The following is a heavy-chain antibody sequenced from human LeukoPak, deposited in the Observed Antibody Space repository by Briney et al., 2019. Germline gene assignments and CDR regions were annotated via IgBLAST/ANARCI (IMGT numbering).Heavy chain of an antibody. CDR1: TFTFSNYA. CDR3: AKEDDILTGYYPFDS. D-gene: IGHD3-9*01. CDR2: ISGSGTGT. V-gene: IGHV3-23*01. J-gene: IGHJ4*02. Sequence: GGSLRLSCAASTFTFSNYAMNWVRQAPGKGLEWVSGISGSGTGTHYADSVKGRFTISRDNSQNTLYLQMNSLRAEDTAVHYCAKEDDILTGYYPFDSWGQGTLVTVSS.